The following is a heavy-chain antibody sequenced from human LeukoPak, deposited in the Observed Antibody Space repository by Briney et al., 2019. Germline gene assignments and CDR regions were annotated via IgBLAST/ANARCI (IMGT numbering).Heavy chain of an antibody. CDR2: IYYSGST. CDR3: ARRGRWNSPFRPPSYYYMDV. V-gene: IGHV4-39*01. CDR1: GGSISSSSYY. Sequence: KASETLSLTCTVSGGSISSSSYYWGWIRQPPGKGLEWIGSIYYSGSTYYNPSLKSRVTISVDTSKNQFSLKLSSVTAADTAVYYCARRGRWNSPFRPPSYYYMDVWGKGTTVTISS. J-gene: IGHJ6*03. D-gene: IGHD1-7*01.